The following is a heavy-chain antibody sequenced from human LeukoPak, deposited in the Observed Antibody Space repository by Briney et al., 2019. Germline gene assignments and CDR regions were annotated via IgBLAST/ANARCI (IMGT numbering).Heavy chain of an antibody. CDR2: IYHSGST. CDR1: GGSISSGGYY. J-gene: IGHJ4*02. Sequence: SETLSLTCTVSGGSISSGGYYWSWIRQPPGKGLEWIGYIYHSGSTYYNPSLKSRVTISVDRSKNQFSLKLSSVTAADTAVYYCARQTTEGPLDYWGQGTLVTVSS. V-gene: IGHV4-30-2*01. CDR3: ARQTTEGPLDY. D-gene: IGHD4-11*01.